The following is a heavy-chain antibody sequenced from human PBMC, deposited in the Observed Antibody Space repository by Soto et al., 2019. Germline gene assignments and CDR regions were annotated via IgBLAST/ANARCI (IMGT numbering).Heavy chain of an antibody. CDR2: MNPNSGNT. Sequence: KTQSASVKVSCKASGYTFTSYDINWVRQATGQGLEWMGWMNPNSGNTGYAQKFQGRVTMTRTTSISTAYMELSSLRSEDTTVYYCARGNGYSGYVGPWGQGTLVTVSS. J-gene: IGHJ5*02. D-gene: IGHD5-12*01. CDR3: ARGNGYSGYVGP. CDR1: GYTFTSYD. V-gene: IGHV1-8*01.